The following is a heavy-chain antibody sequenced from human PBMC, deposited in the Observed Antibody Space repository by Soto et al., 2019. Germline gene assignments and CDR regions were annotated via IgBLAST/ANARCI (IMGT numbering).Heavy chain of an antibody. Sequence: FWAASGLTSTASWLHGFLPAPRKGLVWVSRINSDGSSTSYADSVKGRFTISRDNAKNTLYLQMNSLRAEDTAVYYCAPDPTYYYGSSGYSSWGQGNLVT. D-gene: IGHD3-22*01. CDR1: GLTSTASW. CDR3: APDPTYYYGSSGYSS. V-gene: IGHV3-74*01. J-gene: IGHJ5*02. CDR2: INSDGSST.